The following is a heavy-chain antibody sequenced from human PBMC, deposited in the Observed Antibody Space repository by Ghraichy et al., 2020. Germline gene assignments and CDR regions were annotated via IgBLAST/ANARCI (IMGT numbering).Heavy chain of an antibody. V-gene: IGHV4-34*12. CDR1: GGSFSGHY. CDR3: ARVRVLYCSTTNCYAGNAFDI. CDR2: IVDSGST. Sequence: ESLNISCAVSGGSFSGHYWSWIRQPPGKGLEWIGEIVDSGSTNYNPSLKGRVTISVDTSRNQFSLKLSSVTAADTAVYYCARVRVLYCSTTNCYAGNAFDIWGQGTMVTVSS. D-gene: IGHD2-2*01. J-gene: IGHJ3*02.